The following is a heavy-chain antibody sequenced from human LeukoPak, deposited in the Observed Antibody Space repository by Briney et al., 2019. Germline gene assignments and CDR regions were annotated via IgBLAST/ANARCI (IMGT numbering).Heavy chain of an antibody. Sequence: PGGSLRLSCAASGFTFSNYNMTWVRQAPGKGLEWVSSITSSSTYIYYADSVKGRFTISRDNAKNSLYLQMNSLRAEDMALYYCAKQRESFGFDYWGQGTLVTVSS. CDR3: AKQRESFGFDY. V-gene: IGHV3-21*04. D-gene: IGHD3-10*01. J-gene: IGHJ4*02. CDR1: GFTFSNYN. CDR2: ITSSSTYI.